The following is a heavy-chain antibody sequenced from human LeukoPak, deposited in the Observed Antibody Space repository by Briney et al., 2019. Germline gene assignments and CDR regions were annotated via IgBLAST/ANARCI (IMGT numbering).Heavy chain of an antibody. CDR3: ARKDYGGTPTFDY. CDR1: GGSISSGGYY. D-gene: IGHD4-23*01. Sequence: SQTLSLTCAVSGGSISSGGYYWSWIRQHPGKGLEWIGYIYYSGSTYYNPSLKSRVTISVDTSKNQFSLKLSSVTAADTAVYYCARKDYGGTPTFDYWGQGTLVTVSS. CDR2: IYYSGST. V-gene: IGHV4-31*11. J-gene: IGHJ4*02.